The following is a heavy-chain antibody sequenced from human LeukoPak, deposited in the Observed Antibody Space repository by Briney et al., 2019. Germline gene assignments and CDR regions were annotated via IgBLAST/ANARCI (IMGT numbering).Heavy chain of an antibody. CDR3: TTAPVVIIDY. V-gene: IGHV3-15*01. Sequence: PRGSLRLSCAASGFTFSSYSMNWVRQAPGKGLEWVGRIKSKTDGGTTGYAAPVKGRFTISRDDLKNTLYLHMNSLKTEDTAVYYCTTAPVVIIDYWGQGTLVTVSS. J-gene: IGHJ4*02. CDR1: GFTFSSYS. CDR2: IKSKTDGGTT. D-gene: IGHD3-22*01.